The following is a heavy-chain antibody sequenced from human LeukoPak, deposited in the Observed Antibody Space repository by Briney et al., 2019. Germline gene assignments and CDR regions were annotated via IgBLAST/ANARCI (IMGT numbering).Heavy chain of an antibody. D-gene: IGHD4-17*01. Sequence: PSETLSLTCTVSGGAISSYYWSWIRQPPGKGLEWIGYIYYSGSTNYNPSLKSRATISVDTSKNQFSLKLSSVTAADTAVYYCARGPYGYDYWGQGTLVTVSS. J-gene: IGHJ4*02. CDR1: GGAISSYY. CDR3: ARGPYGYDY. CDR2: IYYSGST. V-gene: IGHV4-59*01.